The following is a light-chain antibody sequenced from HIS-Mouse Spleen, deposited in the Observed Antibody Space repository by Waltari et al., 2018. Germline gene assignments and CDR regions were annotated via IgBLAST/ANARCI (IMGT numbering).Light chain of an antibody. V-gene: IGLV3-10*01. CDR2: EDN. CDR1: ALPKKY. CDR3: YSTDSSGNHRV. Sequence: SYELTQPPSVSVSPGQTARITCSGDALPKKYAYWYQQKSGQAPVLVIYEDNKRPSGIPEGLSGSSSGTMATLTISGAQVEDEADYYCYSTDSSGNHRVFGGGTKLTVL. J-gene: IGLJ2*01.